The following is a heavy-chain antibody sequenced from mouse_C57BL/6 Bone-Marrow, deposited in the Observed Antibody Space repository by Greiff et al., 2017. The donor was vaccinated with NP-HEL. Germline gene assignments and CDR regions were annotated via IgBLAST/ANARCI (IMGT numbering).Heavy chain of an antibody. J-gene: IGHJ3*01. CDR2: ISSGGSYT. CDR3: ARLEGYPWFAY. V-gene: IGHV5-6*01. CDR1: GFTFSSYG. D-gene: IGHD2-2*01. Sequence: DVHLVESGGDLVKPGGSLKLSCAASGFTFSSYGMSWVRQTPDKRLEWVATISSGGSYTYYPDSVKGRFTISRDNAKNTLYLQMSSLKSEDTAMYYCARLEGYPWFAYWGQGTLVTVSA.